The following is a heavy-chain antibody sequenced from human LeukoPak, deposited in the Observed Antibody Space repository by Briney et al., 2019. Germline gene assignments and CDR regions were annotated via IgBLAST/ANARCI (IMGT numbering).Heavy chain of an antibody. CDR1: GLAFSSST. CDR3: AGRPSGERLAPLDY. Sequence: PGGSLRLSCAASGLAFSSSTMSWVRQAPGKGLECVSIISGSGAATYYTDSVTGRFTISRDNSKNTLFLQMNSLRAEDTAVYYCAGRPSGERLAPLDYWGQGALVAVSS. J-gene: IGHJ4*02. V-gene: IGHV3-23*01. CDR2: ISGSGAAT. D-gene: IGHD1-14*01.